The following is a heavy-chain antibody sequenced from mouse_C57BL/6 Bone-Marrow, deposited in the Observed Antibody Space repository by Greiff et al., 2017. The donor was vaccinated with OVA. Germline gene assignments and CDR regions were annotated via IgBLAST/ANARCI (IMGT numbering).Heavy chain of an antibody. Sequence: QVQLQQYGPELVKPGASVKISCKASGYAFSSSWMNWVKQRPGKGLEWIGRIYPGDGDTKYNGKFKGKATLTADKSSSTAYMQLSSLTSEDSAVYFCARRSGGYWGQGTTLTVSS. CDR1: GYAFSSSW. D-gene: IGHD3-2*02. V-gene: IGHV1-82*01. CDR3: ARRSGGY. J-gene: IGHJ2*01. CDR2: IYPGDGDT.